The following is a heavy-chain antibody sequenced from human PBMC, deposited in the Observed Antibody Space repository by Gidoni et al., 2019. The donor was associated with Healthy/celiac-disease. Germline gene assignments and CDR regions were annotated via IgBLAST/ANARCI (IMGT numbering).Heavy chain of an antibody. CDR2: INPNSGGT. Sequence: QVQLVQSGAEVKKPGASVKVSCQASGYTFTGYYMHWVRQAPGQGLEWMGRINPNSGGTNYAQKFQGRVTMTRDTSISTAYMELSRLRSDDTAVYYCAGAFGYDSPIWFDPWGQGTLVTVSS. D-gene: IGHD3-22*01. CDR3: AGAFGYDSPIWFDP. CDR1: GYTFTGYY. J-gene: IGHJ5*02. V-gene: IGHV1-2*06.